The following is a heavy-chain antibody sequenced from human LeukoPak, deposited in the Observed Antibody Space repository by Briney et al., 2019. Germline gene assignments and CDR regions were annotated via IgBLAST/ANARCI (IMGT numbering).Heavy chain of an antibody. D-gene: IGHD6-13*01. Sequence: GGSLRLSCAASGFTVISNYMRWVRQAPGKGLEWVSVIYSGGSTYYADSVKGRFTISRDNSKNTLYVQMNSLRAEDTAVYYCARGGISWPFDGVDVWGQGTTVTVSS. V-gene: IGHV3-53*01. CDR1: GFTVISNY. CDR3: ARGGISWPFDGVDV. CDR2: IYSGGST. J-gene: IGHJ6*02.